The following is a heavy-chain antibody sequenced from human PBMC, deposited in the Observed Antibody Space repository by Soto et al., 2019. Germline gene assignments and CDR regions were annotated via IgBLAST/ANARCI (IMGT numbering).Heavy chain of an antibody. CDR1: GYTSTSYS. J-gene: IGHJ6*04. CDR2: INPSGGST. V-gene: IGHV1-46*01. Sequence: KLSCKASGYTSTSYSIHSVRRTYGKELECMGLINPSGGSTSYAQKFQGRVTMTRDPSTSTVYMELSSLSSVTAADTAVYYCAIFPGFGELFMDVWGKGTTVTVSS. CDR3: AIFPGFGELFMDV. D-gene: IGHD3-10*01.